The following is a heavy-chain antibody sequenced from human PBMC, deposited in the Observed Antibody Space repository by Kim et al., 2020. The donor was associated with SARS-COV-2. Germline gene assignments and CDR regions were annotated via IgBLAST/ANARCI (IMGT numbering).Heavy chain of an antibody. D-gene: IGHD3-10*01. Sequence: SETLSLTCTVSGGSISSYYWSWIRQPPGKELEWIGYIYYSGSTNYNPSLKSRVTISVDTSKNQFSLKLSSVTAADTAVYYCARDHLVRGGLDVWGQGTTVTVSS. CDR1: GGSISSYY. CDR3: ARDHLVRGGLDV. CDR2: IYYSGST. J-gene: IGHJ6*02. V-gene: IGHV4-59*13.